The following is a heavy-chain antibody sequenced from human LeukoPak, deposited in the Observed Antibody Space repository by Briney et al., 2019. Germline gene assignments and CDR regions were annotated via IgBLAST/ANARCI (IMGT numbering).Heavy chain of an antibody. D-gene: IGHD3-22*01. CDR2: ISGSGGST. J-gene: IGHJ3*02. V-gene: IGHV3-23*01. CDR3: AKANYYDSSGLAFDI. Sequence: PGGSLRLSCAASGFTFSSYAMSWVRQAPGKGLEWVSAISGSGGSTYYADSVKGRFTISRDNSKNTLYLQINSLRAEDTAVYYCAKANYYDSSGLAFDIWGQGTMVTVSS. CDR1: GFTFSSYA.